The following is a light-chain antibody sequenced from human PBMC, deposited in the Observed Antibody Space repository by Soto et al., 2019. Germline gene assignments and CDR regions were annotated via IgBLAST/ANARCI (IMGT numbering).Light chain of an antibody. CDR1: QNIRRS. CDR2: DAS. J-gene: IGKJ2*01. V-gene: IGKV3-15*01. CDR3: QQYDIWPPYT. Sequence: VMTQAPASLSAAPVWRFTLSCKASQNIRRSLAWYQQRPGQAPRLLIYDASTRATGIPPRFSGGGSGTEFTVTISSLQSEDFAIYYCQQYDIWPPYTFGQGTKVDIK.